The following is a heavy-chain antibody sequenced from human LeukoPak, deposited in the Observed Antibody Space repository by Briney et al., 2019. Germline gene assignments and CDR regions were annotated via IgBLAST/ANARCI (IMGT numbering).Heavy chain of an antibody. V-gene: IGHV3-64D*09. D-gene: IGHD3-3*01. CDR2: ISSNGGST. CDR3: VKGCGITIFGVVIPSYFDY. J-gene: IGHJ4*02. Sequence: GGSLRLSCSASGFTFSSYAMHWVRQAPGKGLEYVSAISSNGGSTYYADSVKGRFTISRDNSKNTLYLQMSSLRAEDTAVYYCVKGCGITIFGVVIPSYFDYWGQGTLVTVSS. CDR1: GFTFSSYA.